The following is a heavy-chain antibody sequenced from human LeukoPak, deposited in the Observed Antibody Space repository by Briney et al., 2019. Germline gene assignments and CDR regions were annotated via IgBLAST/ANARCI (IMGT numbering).Heavy chain of an antibody. V-gene: IGHV4-59*01. J-gene: IGHJ4*02. Sequence: PSETLSLTCTVSGGSISSYYWSWIRQPPGKGLEWIGYIYYSGSTNYNPSLKSRVTISVDTSKNQFSLKLSSVTAADTAVYYCATYYYDSSGHFDYWGQGTLVTVSS. CDR2: IYYSGST. CDR3: ATYYYDSSGHFDY. CDR1: GGSISSYY. D-gene: IGHD3-22*01.